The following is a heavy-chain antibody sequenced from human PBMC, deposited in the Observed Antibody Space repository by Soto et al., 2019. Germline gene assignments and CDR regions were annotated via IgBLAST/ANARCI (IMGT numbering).Heavy chain of an antibody. CDR2: INAGNGNT. D-gene: IGHD3-22*01. CDR1: GYTFTSYA. CDR3: ARDTLYYDSSAYPAY. V-gene: IGHV1-3*01. J-gene: IGHJ4*02. Sequence: ASVKVSCKAAGYTFTSYAMHWVRQAPKQRLEWMGWINAGNGNTKYSQKFQGRVTITRDTYAGTAYMELSSLRSGDTAVYYCARDTLYYDSSAYPAYWGQGTLVTVSS.